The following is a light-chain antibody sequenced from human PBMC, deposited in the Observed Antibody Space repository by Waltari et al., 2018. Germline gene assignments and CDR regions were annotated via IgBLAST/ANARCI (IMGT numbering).Light chain of an antibody. J-gene: IGKJ5*01. CDR1: PSISNS. V-gene: IGKV1-27*01. CDR2: TAS. CDR3: QQYNSAPST. Sequence: DIQMTQSPSSLSTSVGDRVTITCRASPSISNSLAWYQQKPGKIPKLLIYTASTLQSGVPSRFSGSGSGTDFTLTISSLQPEDVATYYCQQYNSAPSTFGPGTRLEIE.